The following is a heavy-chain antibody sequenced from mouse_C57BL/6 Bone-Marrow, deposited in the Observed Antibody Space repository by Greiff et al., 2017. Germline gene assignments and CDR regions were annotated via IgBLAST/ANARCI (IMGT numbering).Heavy chain of an antibody. J-gene: IGHJ4*01. Sequence: DVHLVESGGGLVKPGGSLKLSCAASGFTFSDYGMHWVRQAPEKGLEWVAYISSGSSTIYYADTVKGRFTISRDNAKNTLCLQMTSLRSEDTAMYYCARGTYYGNYPYAMDYWGQGTSVTVSS. CDR1: GFTFSDYG. CDR2: ISSGSSTI. V-gene: IGHV5-17*01. CDR3: ARGTYYGNYPYAMDY. D-gene: IGHD2-1*01.